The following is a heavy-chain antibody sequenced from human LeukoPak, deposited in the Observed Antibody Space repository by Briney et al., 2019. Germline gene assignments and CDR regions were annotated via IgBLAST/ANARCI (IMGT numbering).Heavy chain of an antibody. CDR3: ARGTHNDFWSAYEYYFDY. D-gene: IGHD3-3*01. Sequence: SETLSLTCAVYGGSFSGYYWSWIRQPPGKGLEWIGYIYYSGSTNYNPSLKSRVTISVDTSKNQFSLKLSSVTAADTAVYYCARGTHNDFWSAYEYYFDYWGQGTLVTVSS. V-gene: IGHV4-59*01. CDR2: IYYSGST. J-gene: IGHJ4*02. CDR1: GGSFSGYY.